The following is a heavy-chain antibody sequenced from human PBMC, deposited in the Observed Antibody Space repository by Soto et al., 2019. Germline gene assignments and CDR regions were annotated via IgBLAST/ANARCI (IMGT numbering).Heavy chain of an antibody. CDR3: AAGGGLPRYY. CDR2: IYHSGST. CDR1: GGSISSGGYS. Sequence: QLQLQESGSGLVKPSQTLSLTCAVSGGSISSGGYSWSWIRQPPGKGLEWIGYIYHSGSTYYNPSFESRVTISVDRSENQFSLKLSSVSAADTAVYYCAAGGGLPRYYWGQGTLVTVSS. D-gene: IGHD5-12*01. J-gene: IGHJ4*02. V-gene: IGHV4-30-2*01.